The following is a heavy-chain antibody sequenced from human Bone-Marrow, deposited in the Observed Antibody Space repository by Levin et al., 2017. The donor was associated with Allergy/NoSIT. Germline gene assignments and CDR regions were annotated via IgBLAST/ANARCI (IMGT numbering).Heavy chain of an antibody. CDR3: ARDYHDYGIDPFDI. D-gene: IGHD4-17*01. J-gene: IGHJ3*02. CDR2: IYFSGRT. Sequence: ASETLALTCTVSGASISSGGYYWGWIRQHPGKGLEWIGHIYFSGRTFYNPSLKSRVSISVDTSKNQFSLKLSSLTAADTAVYYCARDYHDYGIDPFDIWGQGTMVTVSS. CDR1: GASISSGGYY. V-gene: IGHV4-31*03.